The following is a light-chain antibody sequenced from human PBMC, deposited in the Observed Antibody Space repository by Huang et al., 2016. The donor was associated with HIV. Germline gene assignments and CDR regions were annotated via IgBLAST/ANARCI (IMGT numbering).Light chain of an antibody. J-gene: IGKJ1*01. CDR2: DAS. V-gene: IGKV3-15*01. CDR1: QSISTK. Sequence: EIVMTQSPATLSVFPGERATLSCRASQSISTKLAWYQQKPGQAPRLLIYDASTRATGIPARCSGGGSGTEFNVTISSLQYEDFAVYYCQQYKDWPPWTFGQGTKVEIK. CDR3: QQYKDWPPWT.